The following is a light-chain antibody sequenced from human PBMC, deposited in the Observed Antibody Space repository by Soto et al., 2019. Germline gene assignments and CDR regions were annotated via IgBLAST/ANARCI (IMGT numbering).Light chain of an antibody. CDR1: QSINRK. CDR3: QQYNIYWT. J-gene: IGKJ1*01. Sequence: IQMPQSPSTLSASVGDRVTITCRASQSINRKLAWYQQKPGKAPKFLIYDASSLESGVPSRFSGSGSGTEFTLTISSLQPDDFATYYCQQYNIYWTLGQGTKVDI. CDR2: DAS. V-gene: IGKV1-5*01.